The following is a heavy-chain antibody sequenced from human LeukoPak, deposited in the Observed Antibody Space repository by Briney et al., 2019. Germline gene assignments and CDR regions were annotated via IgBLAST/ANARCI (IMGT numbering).Heavy chain of an antibody. CDR2: IYSGGST. D-gene: IGHD7-27*01. J-gene: IGHJ4*02. V-gene: IGHV3-53*05. CDR3: LSTPGDPDFDY. CDR1: GFTVSSNY. Sequence: GGSLRLSCAASGFTVSSNYMSWVRQAPGKGLEWVSVIYSGGSTYYADSVKGRFTISRDNSKNTLYLQMNSLRAEDTAVYYCLSTPGDPDFDYWGQGTLVTVSS.